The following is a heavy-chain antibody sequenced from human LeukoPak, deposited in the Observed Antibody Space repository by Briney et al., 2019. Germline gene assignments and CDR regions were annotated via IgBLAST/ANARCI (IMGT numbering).Heavy chain of an antibody. Sequence: SGGSLRLSCAASGFTFSSYEVVWVRQAPGKGLEWLSFIDSSGSTTHYADSVEGRFTISRDNAKNLLYLQMNSLRDEDTAVYYCARDLPEGGGDAFDIWGQGTRVTVSS. CDR1: GFTFSSYE. CDR3: ARDLPEGGGDAFDI. V-gene: IGHV3-48*03. D-gene: IGHD3-16*01. J-gene: IGHJ3*02. CDR2: IDSSGSTT.